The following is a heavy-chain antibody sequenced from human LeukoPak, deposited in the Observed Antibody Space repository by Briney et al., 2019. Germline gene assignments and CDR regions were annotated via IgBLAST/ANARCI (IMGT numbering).Heavy chain of an antibody. Sequence: ASVKVSCKASGYTFTSYGVSWVRQAPGQGLEWMGWISGYSGNTNSAQKLQGRVTMTTDTYTRTAYMELRSLTSDDTAVYYCARGNEYSSSYYMDVWGKGTTVTVSS. CDR2: ISGYSGNT. D-gene: IGHD6-6*01. CDR1: GYTFTSYG. V-gene: IGHV1-18*01. J-gene: IGHJ6*03. CDR3: ARGNEYSSSYYMDV.